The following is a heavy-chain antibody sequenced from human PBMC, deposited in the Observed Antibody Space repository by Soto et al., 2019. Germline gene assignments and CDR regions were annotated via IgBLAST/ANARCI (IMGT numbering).Heavy chain of an antibody. Sequence: EVQLVESGGGLVQPGGSLRLSCAASGFTFSSYWMHWVRQAPGKGLVWVSRINSDGSSTSYADSVKGRFTISRDNAKNTLYLQMNSLRAEDTAVYYCASAPLGYGDSPSRVWGQGTLVTVSS. V-gene: IGHV3-74*01. CDR3: ASAPLGYGDSPSRV. CDR1: GFTFSSYW. CDR2: INSDGSST. J-gene: IGHJ4*02. D-gene: IGHD4-17*01.